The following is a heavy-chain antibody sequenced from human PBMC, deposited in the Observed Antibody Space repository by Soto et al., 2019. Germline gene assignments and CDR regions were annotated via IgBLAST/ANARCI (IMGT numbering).Heavy chain of an antibody. V-gene: IGHV4-59*01. Sequence: SETLSLTCTVSGGSISSYYWSWIRQPPGKGLEWIGYIYYSGSTNYNPSLKSRVTISVDTSKNQFSLKLSSVTAVDTAVYYCARAGAYCGGDCYPNWFDPWGQGTLVTVSS. CDR3: ARAGAYCGGDCYPNWFDP. J-gene: IGHJ5*02. D-gene: IGHD2-21*02. CDR2: IYYSGST. CDR1: GGSISSYY.